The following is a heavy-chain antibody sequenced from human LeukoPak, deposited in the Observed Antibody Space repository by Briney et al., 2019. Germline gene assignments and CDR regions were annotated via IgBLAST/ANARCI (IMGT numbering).Heavy chain of an antibody. V-gene: IGHV3-66*01. D-gene: IGHD2-15*01. CDR2: IYSGGST. CDR1: GFTVSSNY. CDR3: AKEGAATRPYYFDY. Sequence: PGGSLRLSCAASGFTVSSNYMSWVRQAPGKGLEWVSVIYSGGSTYYADSVKGRFTISRDNSKNTLYLQMNSLRAEDTAVYYCAKEGAATRPYYFDYWGQGTLVTVSS. J-gene: IGHJ4*02.